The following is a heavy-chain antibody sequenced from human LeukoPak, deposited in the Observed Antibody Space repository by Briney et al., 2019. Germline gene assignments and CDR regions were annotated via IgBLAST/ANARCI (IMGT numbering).Heavy chain of an antibody. CDR2: ISGSGGST. V-gene: IGHV3-23*01. D-gene: IGHD4-17*01. J-gene: IGHJ3*02. CDR1: GFTFSSYA. Sequence: GGSLRLSCAASGFTFSSYAMSWVRKAPGKMLEWVSAISGSGGSTYYADSVKGRFTISRDNSKNTLYLQMNSLRAEDTAVYYCATMTTVTSGSFDAFDIWGQRTMVTVSS. CDR3: ATMTTVTSGSFDAFDI.